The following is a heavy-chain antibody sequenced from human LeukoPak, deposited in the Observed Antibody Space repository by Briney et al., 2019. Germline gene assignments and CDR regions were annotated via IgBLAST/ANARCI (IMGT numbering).Heavy chain of an antibody. CDR2: INHSGST. CDR1: GGSFSGCY. J-gene: IGHJ4*02. V-gene: IGHV4-34*01. Sequence: SETLSLTCAVYGGSFSGCYWSWIRQPPGKGLEWIGEINHSGSTNYNPSLKSRVTISVDTSKNQFSLRLSSVTAADTAVYYCASLLDTLNYDFWSGYLDYWGQGTLVTVSS. D-gene: IGHD3-3*01. CDR3: ASLLDTLNYDFWSGYLDY.